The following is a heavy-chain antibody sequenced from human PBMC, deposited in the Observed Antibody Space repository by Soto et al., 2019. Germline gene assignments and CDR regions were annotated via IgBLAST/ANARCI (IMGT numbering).Heavy chain of an antibody. CDR3: ARGQDGSNWSWFDP. D-gene: IGHD6-13*01. CDR2: ISWDSGSI. CDR1: GFNFNAYA. Sequence: EVQLVESGGGLVQPGRSLRLSCAASGFNFNAYAMHWVRRAPGKGLEWVSGISWDSGSIGYVGSVQGRFTVSRDNAKEALWLQMNSLRGEDTAFYYWARGQDGSNWSWFDPWGQGTLVIVSS. V-gene: IGHV3-9*01. J-gene: IGHJ5*02.